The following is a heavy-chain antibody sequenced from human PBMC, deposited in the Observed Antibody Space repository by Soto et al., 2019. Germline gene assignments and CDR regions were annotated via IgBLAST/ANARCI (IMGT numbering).Heavy chain of an antibody. J-gene: IGHJ4*02. CDR1: GGSISSSSYY. D-gene: IGHD5-18*01. CDR3: AGNEMREIQLWLRPDY. CDR2: IYYSGGT. V-gene: IGHV4-39*01. Sequence: QLQLQESGPGLVKPSETLSLTCPVSGGSISSSSYYWGWIRQPPGKGLEWIGSIYYSGGTYYNPSLKSPVTISVDTSNNQFSLKLSSVTAADTAVYYCAGNEMREIQLWLRPDYWGQGTLVTVSS.